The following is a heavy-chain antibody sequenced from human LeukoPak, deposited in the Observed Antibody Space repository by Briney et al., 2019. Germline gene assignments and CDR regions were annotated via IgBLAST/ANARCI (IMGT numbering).Heavy chain of an antibody. D-gene: IGHD2-21*01. Sequence: PGGSLPLLYAPSGFTRSCHEMIGLRQAPGKGLEWVSYITGSGTTIHYADTVKGRFTISRDNAKNSLYLQMNSLRVEDTAVYYCGKELSGGHWNQFDSWGQGILVTVSA. CDR2: ITGSGTTI. CDR1: GFTRSCHE. V-gene: IGHV3-48*03. J-gene: IGHJ4*02. CDR3: GKELSGGHWNQFDS.